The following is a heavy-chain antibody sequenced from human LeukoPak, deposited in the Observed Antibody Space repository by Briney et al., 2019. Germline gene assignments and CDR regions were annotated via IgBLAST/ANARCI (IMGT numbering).Heavy chain of an antibody. CDR2: ISGSGGST. Sequence: QPGGSLRLSCAASGFTFSSYAMSWVRQAPGKGLEWVSAISGSGGSTYYADSVKGRFTISRDNSKNTLYLQMNSLRAEDTAVYYCARDQAITIFGVVHGYYMDVWGKGTTVTVSS. J-gene: IGHJ6*03. D-gene: IGHD3-3*01. CDR3: ARDQAITIFGVVHGYYMDV. V-gene: IGHV3-23*01. CDR1: GFTFSSYA.